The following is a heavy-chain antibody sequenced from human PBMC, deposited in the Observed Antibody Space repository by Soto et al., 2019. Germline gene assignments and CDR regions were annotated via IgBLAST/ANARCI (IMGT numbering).Heavy chain of an antibody. V-gene: IGHV4-30-2*01. D-gene: IGHD2-21*02. CDR2: IYHSGST. CDR3: ARLAYCGGDCYRGFDP. J-gene: IGHJ5*02. CDR1: GGSISSGGYS. Sequence: QLQLQESGSGLVKPSQTLSLTCAVSGGSISSGGYSWSWIRQPPGKGLEWIGYIYHSGSTYYNPSLKRRVTISVDRSKNQFSLKLSSVTAADTAVYSCARLAYCGGDCYRGFDPWGQGTLVTVSS.